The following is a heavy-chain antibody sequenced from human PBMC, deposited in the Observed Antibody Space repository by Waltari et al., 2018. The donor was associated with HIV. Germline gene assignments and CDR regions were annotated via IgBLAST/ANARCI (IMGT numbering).Heavy chain of an antibody. CDR1: GFSVNRRY. Sequence: DVQLVESGGGLIQPGGSLRLSCVVSGFSVNRRYMSWVRQAPGKGLEWVSAISGSGGSTYYADSVKGRFTSSRDNSKNTLYPQMNSLRAEDTALYYCAKDDSTGSSGYYPFHYWGQGTLITVSS. J-gene: IGHJ4*02. CDR3: AKDDSTGSSGYYPFHY. D-gene: IGHD3-22*01. V-gene: IGHV3-23*04. CDR2: ISGSGGST.